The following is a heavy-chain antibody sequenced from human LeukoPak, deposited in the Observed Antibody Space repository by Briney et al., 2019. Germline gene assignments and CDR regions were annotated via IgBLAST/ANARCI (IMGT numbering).Heavy chain of an antibody. J-gene: IGHJ4*02. CDR2: ISAYNGNT. Sequence: ASVKVSCKASGYTFTSYGISWVRQAPGQGLEWMGWISAYNGNTNYAQKLQGRVTMTTDTSTSIAYMELRSLRSDDTAVYYCARGQSIAAAGTVDYWGQGTLVTVSS. V-gene: IGHV1-18*01. D-gene: IGHD6-13*01. CDR1: GYTFTSYG. CDR3: ARGQSIAAAGTVDY.